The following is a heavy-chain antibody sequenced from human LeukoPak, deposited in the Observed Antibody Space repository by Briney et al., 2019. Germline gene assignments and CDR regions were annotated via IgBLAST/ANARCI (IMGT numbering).Heavy chain of an antibody. CDR2: IYTSGST. CDR1: GGSISSGSYY. V-gene: IGHV4-61*02. D-gene: IGHD3-22*01. Sequence: SQTLSLTCTVSGGSISSGSYYWSWIRQPAGKGLEWIGRIYTSGSTNYNPSLKSRVTMSVDTSKNQFSLKLSSATAADTAVYYCARYYDSSGYYYPIHDAFDIWGQGTMVTVSS. CDR3: ARYYDSSGYYYPIHDAFDI. J-gene: IGHJ3*02.